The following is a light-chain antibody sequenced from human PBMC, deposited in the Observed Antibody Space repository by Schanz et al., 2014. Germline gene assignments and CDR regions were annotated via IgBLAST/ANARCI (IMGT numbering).Light chain of an antibody. J-gene: IGKJ2*01. CDR2: GAS. Sequence: EIVMTQFPATLSVSPGERATLSCRASQSVTNNWLAWYQQKPGQAPRLLIYGASNRATGIPDRFSGSGSGTDFTLTISRLEPEDFAVYYCQQYVTTPYTFGQGTKVEIK. CDR3: QQYVTTPYT. V-gene: IGKV3-20*01. CDR1: QSVTNNW.